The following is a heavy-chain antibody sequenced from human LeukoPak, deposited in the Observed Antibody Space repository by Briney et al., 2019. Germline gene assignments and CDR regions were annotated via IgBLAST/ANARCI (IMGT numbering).Heavy chain of an antibody. V-gene: IGHV5-51*01. CDR1: GYDFSSYW. CDR2: IYPGDSDT. Sequence: GESLKISCQGSGYDFSSYWIGWVRQMPGKGLEWMGIIYPGDSDTTYSPSFQGQVTISADKSISTAYLQWSSLKTSDTAMYYCARPIAVAGHPDAFDIWGQGTMVTVPS. J-gene: IGHJ3*02. D-gene: IGHD6-19*01. CDR3: ARPIAVAGHPDAFDI.